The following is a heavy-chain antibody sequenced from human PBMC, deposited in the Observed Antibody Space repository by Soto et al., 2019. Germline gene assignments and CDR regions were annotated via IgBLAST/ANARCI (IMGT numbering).Heavy chain of an antibody. V-gene: IGHV1-69*13. CDR3: ARIADTAMPFDY. Sequence: SVQGSCKASGGTFSSYAISWVRQAPGQGLEWMGGIIPIVGTANYAQKFQGRVTITADESTSTAYMELSSLRSEDTAVYYCARIADTAMPFDYWGQGTLVT. CDR2: IIPIVGTA. CDR1: GGTFSSYA. D-gene: IGHD5-18*01. J-gene: IGHJ4*02.